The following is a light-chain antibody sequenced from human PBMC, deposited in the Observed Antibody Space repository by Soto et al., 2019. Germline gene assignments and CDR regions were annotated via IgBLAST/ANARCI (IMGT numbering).Light chain of an antibody. CDR2: DVS. J-gene: IGLJ1*01. Sequence: QSVLTRPRSVSWSPGQSVTISCTGTSSDIGCYNYVSWYQQPPGKAPNLPIYDVSKPPSAVPDPFPGSKSATTAPLTISGLQAEDEADYYCCSYAGSYTFYVFGTGTNVTV. CDR1: SSDIGCYNY. V-gene: IGLV2-11*01. CDR3: CSYAGSYTFYV.